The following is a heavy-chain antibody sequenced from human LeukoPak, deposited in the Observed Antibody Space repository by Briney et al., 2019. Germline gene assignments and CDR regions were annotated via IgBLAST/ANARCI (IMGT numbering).Heavy chain of an antibody. Sequence: PSETLSLTRTVSGGSISSYYWTWVRQPPGKGLEWIGFIYYSGATKYNPSLGSRVSISLDTSNNQFSLRLNSVTAANTAVYYCARRVAVPGSYYFDYWSQGTLVTVSS. CDR3: ARRVAVPGSYYFDY. J-gene: IGHJ4*02. CDR2: IYYSGAT. D-gene: IGHD2-15*01. V-gene: IGHV4-59*08. CDR1: GGSISSYY.